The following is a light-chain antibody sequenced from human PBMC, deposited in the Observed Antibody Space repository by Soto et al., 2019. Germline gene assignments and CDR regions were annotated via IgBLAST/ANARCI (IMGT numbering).Light chain of an antibody. V-gene: IGKV1-5*03. CDR1: QSINW. CDR3: QHYNSYSPMWT. Sequence: DIQMAQSPSTLSASVGDRVIITCRASQSINWLAWYQQKPGKAPKLLIYQASSLESGVPSRFSGSGSGTEFTLTISSLQPDDFGTYYCQHYNSYSPMWTFGQGTKWISN. CDR2: QAS. J-gene: IGKJ1*01.